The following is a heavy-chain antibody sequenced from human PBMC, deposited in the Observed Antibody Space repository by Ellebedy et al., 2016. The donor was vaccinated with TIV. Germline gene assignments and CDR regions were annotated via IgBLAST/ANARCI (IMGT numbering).Heavy chain of an antibody. Sequence: GESLKISCAASGFTFSSYAMSWVRQAPGKGLKWVSAISSSGRSTYYADSVKGRFTISRDNAKNSLYLQMNSLRAEDTAVYYCAKDLFPSSTGPFDYWGQGTLVTVSS. CDR2: ISSSGRST. V-gene: IGHV3-23*01. CDR1: GFTFSSYA. D-gene: IGHD1-1*01. CDR3: AKDLFPSSTGPFDY. J-gene: IGHJ4*02.